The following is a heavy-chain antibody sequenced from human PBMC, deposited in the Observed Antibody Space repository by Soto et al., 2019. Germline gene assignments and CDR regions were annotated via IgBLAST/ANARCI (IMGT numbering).Heavy chain of an antibody. CDR3: TRDHPSGPTRSLYSPDYFDY. J-gene: IGHJ4*02. D-gene: IGHD2-2*01. CDR1: GVNISGPA. CDR2: IRRKEDNYVT. Sequence: LGLSAARLGVNISGPAVHWDHQASGKELEWVGRIRRKEDNYVTAYSASVQGRFTISRDDSKNTAYLLMNSLKTEDTAVYYCTRDHPSGPTRSLYSPDYFDYCGQGALVTVSP. V-gene: IGHV3-73*01.